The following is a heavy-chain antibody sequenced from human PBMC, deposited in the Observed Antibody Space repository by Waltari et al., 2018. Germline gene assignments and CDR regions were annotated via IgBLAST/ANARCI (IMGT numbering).Heavy chain of an antibody. J-gene: IGHJ4*02. CDR1: DDSIRSNIYY. CDR2: VNYIGTT. Sequence: QLQLQESGPRLVQPSETLSLTCTVSDDSIRSNIYYWGWIRQPPGKGLGWIGSVNYIGTTYYNPSLKSRVTISVDTSKNQFSLKLNSVTAADTAVYYCARIPYYYDSSGSRYFDYWGQGTLVTVSS. CDR3: ARIPYYYDSSGSRYFDY. D-gene: IGHD3-22*01. V-gene: IGHV4-39*01.